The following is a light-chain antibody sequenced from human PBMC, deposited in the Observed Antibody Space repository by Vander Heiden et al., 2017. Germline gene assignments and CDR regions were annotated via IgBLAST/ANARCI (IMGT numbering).Light chain of an antibody. Sequence: QSVLTQPPSVSGAPGQRVTISCTGSSSNIGAGYDVHWYQQFPGTAPKLLIYDNNNRPSGVPDRFSGSKSGTSASLAITGLQAEAEADYHCQSYDSSLSGVVFGGGTKLTVL. CDR1: SSNIGAGYD. V-gene: IGLV1-40*01. J-gene: IGLJ2*01. CDR3: QSYDSSLSGVV. CDR2: DNN.